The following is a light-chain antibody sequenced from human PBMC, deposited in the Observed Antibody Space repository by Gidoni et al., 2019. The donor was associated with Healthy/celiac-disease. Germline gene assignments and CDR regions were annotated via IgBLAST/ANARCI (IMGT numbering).Light chain of an antibody. CDR2: DAS. CDR3: QQYGSSPLT. Sequence: EIVLTPSPATLSLSPGERATLSCGASQSVSSSYLAWYQQKPGLAPRLLIYDASSRATGIPDRFSGSGSGTDFTLTISRLEPEDFAVNYCQQYGSSPLTFGGGTKVEIK. J-gene: IGKJ4*01. V-gene: IGKV3D-20*01. CDR1: QSVSSSY.